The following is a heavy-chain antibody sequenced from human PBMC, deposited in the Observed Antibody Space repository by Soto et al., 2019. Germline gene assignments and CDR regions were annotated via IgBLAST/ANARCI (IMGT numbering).Heavy chain of an antibody. Sequence: EAQLVESGGGLVKPGGSLRLSCAASGFTFSDLHMSWDRQAPGKGLEWVGHIKRTIDGGPTGYAAPVNGRFTISRDDSKSVLYLQMNSLKIEDTAMYYCGTGDAFDIWGQGTMVTVS. CDR1: GFTFSDLH. CDR2: IKRTIDGGPT. D-gene: IGHD7-27*01. CDR3: GTGDAFDI. V-gene: IGHV3-15*01. J-gene: IGHJ3*02.